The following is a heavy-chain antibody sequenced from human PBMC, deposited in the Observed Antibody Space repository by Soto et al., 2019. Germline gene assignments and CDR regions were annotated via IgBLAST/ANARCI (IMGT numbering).Heavy chain of an antibody. CDR2: ISGGGDAT. CDR1: GFTFSGYA. CDR3: ARKVSGSTGRPDLWYFDL. D-gene: IGHD3-10*01. J-gene: IGHJ2*01. V-gene: IGHV3-23*01. Sequence: EVQLLDSGGGLVQPGGSLRLSCAASGFTFSGYALTWVRQAPGKGLEWVSAISGGGDATFYADSVKGRFTISRDNSKNTVYLQMNSLRVDDTAVYYCARKVSGSTGRPDLWYFDLWGRGTLVTVSS.